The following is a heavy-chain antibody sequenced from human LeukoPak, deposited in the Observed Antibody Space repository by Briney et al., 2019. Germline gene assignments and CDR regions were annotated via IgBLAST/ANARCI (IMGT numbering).Heavy chain of an antibody. V-gene: IGHV4-39*01. CDR2: IYDSGST. CDR3: QSRFLEWLLDY. Sequence: SETLSLTCTVSGGSISSNNYFWGWIRQPPGKGLEWIGSIYDSGSTYYNPSLKSRVTISVDTSKNQFSLKLNSVTAADTAMYYCQSRFLEWLLDYWGQGTLATVSS. CDR1: GGSISSNNYF. J-gene: IGHJ4*02. D-gene: IGHD3-3*01.